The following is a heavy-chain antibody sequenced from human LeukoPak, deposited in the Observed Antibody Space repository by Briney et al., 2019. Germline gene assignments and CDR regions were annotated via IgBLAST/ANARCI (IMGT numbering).Heavy chain of an antibody. CDR2: MNPNSGNT. J-gene: IGHJ5*02. CDR3: ARYGEMATITP. V-gene: IGHV1-8*01. Sequence: ASVKVSCKASGYTFTSYDINWVRQATGQGLEWMGWMNPNSGNTGYAQKFQGRVTITRDTSASTAYMELSSLRSEDTAVYYCARYGEMATITPWGQGTLVTVSS. CDR1: GYTFTSYD. D-gene: IGHD5-24*01.